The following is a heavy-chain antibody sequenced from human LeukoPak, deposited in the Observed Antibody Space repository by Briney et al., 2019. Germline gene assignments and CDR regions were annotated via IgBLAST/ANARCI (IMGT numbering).Heavy chain of an antibody. CDR2: INPNSGGT. D-gene: IGHD2-15*01. V-gene: IGHV1-2*02. J-gene: IGHJ6*03. Sequence: ASVKVSCTASGYTFTGYYMHWVRQAPGQGLEWMGWINPNSGGTNYAQKFQGRVTMTRDTSISTAYMELSRLRSDDTAVYYCARDGSGGNYYYMDVWGKGTTVTISS. CDR3: ARDGSGGNYYYMDV. CDR1: GYTFTGYY.